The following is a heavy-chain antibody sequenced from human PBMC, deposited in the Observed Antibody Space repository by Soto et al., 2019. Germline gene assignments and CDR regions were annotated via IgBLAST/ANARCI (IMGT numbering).Heavy chain of an antibody. CDR1: GYTFTSYV. CDR2: ISAYNGNT. V-gene: IGHV1-18*04. CDR3: AREVYYYDSSGYKSDAFDI. D-gene: IGHD3-22*01. J-gene: IGHJ3*02. Sequence: GASVRVSCKASGYTFTSYVISWVRQAPGQGLEWMGWISAYNGNTNYAQKLQGRVTMTTDTSTSTAYMELRSLRSDDTAVYYCAREVYYYDSSGYKSDAFDIWGQGTMVTVSS.